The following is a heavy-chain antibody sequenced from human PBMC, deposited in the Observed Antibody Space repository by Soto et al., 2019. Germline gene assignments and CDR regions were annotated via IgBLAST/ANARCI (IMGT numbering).Heavy chain of an antibody. CDR3: ARLLSGSGSYYSFLQGTINYYYYMDV. J-gene: IGHJ6*03. Sequence: SVKVSCKASGYTFTSYDINWVRQATGQGLEWMGWMNPNSGNTGYAQKFQGRVTMTRNTSISTAYMELSSLRSEDTAVYYCARLLSGSGSYYSFLQGTINYYYYMDVWSKGTTDIVSS. D-gene: IGHD3-10*01. CDR1: GYTFTSYD. CDR2: MNPNSGNT. V-gene: IGHV1-8*01.